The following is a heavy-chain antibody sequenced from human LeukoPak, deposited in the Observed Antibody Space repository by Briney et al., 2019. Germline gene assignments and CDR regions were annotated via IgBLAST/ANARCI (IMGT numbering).Heavy chain of an antibody. J-gene: IGHJ3*02. V-gene: IGHV4-59*01. Sequence: PSETLSLTCTVSDGSISSYYWSWIRQSPGQGLEWIGYIYYSGSTSYNPSLKSRVTISVDTSKNQFTLKLSSVTAADTYVCYCARGYCRGTSCNRYTFDMWGQGTMVTVSS. D-gene: IGHD2-2*01. CDR2: IYYSGST. CDR3: ARGYCRGTSCNRYTFDM. CDR1: DGSISSYY.